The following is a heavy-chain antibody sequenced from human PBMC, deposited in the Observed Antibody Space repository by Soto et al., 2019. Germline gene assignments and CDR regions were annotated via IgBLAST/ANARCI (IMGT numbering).Heavy chain of an antibody. Sequence: GGSLRLSCVASEFTFRSYEMNWVRQAPGKGLEWVSYISSSGTTIYYTDSVKGRFTISRDNAKKSLYLQMNSLRAEDTAVYYCVRFGGAAAGPGDYWGQGTLVTVSS. CDR2: ISSSGTTI. CDR1: EFTFRSYE. CDR3: VRFGGAAAGPGDY. J-gene: IGHJ4*02. D-gene: IGHD6-13*01. V-gene: IGHV3-48*03.